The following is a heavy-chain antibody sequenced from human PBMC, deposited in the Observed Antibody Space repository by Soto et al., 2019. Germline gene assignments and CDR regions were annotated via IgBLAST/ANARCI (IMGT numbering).Heavy chain of an antibody. CDR2: INAGNGNT. Sequence: ASVKVSCKASGYTFTSYAMHWVRQAPGQRLEWMGWINAGNGNTKYSQKFQGRVTITRDTSASTAYMELSSLRSEDTAVYYCARDLNPPSIAAAGTWWFDPWGQGTLVTVSS. J-gene: IGHJ5*02. CDR3: ARDLNPPSIAAAGTWWFDP. CDR1: GYTFTSYA. D-gene: IGHD6-13*01. V-gene: IGHV1-3*01.